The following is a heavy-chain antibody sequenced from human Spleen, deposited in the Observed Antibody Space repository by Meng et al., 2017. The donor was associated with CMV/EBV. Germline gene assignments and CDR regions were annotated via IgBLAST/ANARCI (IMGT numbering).Heavy chain of an antibody. D-gene: IGHD2-2*01. CDR1: GYSISSGYY. CDR3: ARDKGGYCSSTSCRPYYYYYGMDV. V-gene: IGHV4-38-2*02. CDR2: IYHSGST. J-gene: IGHJ6*02. Sequence: SETLSLTCTVSGYSISSGYYWGWVRQPPGKGLEWIGSIYHSGSTYYNPSLKSRVTISVDTSKNQFSLKLSSVTAADTAVYYCARDKGGYCSSTSCRPYYYYYGMDVWGQGTTVTVSS.